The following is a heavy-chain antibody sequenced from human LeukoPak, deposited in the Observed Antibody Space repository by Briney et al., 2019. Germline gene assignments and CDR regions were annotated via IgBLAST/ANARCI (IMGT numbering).Heavy chain of an antibody. V-gene: IGHV4-39*07. J-gene: IGHJ4*02. D-gene: IGHD3-10*01. CDR2: IFYTGST. CDR3: ARDPPGSGLNIDY. CDR1: GDSINNSLYY. Sequence: SETLSLTCSVSGDSINNSLYYWGWIRQPPGKGLEWIANIFYTGSTYYNPSLKDRVTISLDKSKRQFSLKLNSMTAADTAVYYCARDPPGSGLNIDYWGQGTLVTVSS.